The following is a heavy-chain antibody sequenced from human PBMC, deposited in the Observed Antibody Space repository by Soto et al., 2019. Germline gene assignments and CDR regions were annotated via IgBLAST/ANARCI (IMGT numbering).Heavy chain of an antibody. J-gene: IGHJ6*02. V-gene: IGHV1-69*01. D-gene: IGHD6-6*01. Sequence: QVQLVQSGAEVKEPGSSVKVSCKASGGTFADFIMNWVRQTPGQGLEWMGGIVPMFGTATYAEKFKGRVTISATGSTSTAYMELTSLRPEDTAVYYCARNGTYSSSLSQYSGMDVWGQGTTVTVS. CDR1: GGTFADFI. CDR2: IVPMFGTA. CDR3: ARNGTYSSSLSQYSGMDV.